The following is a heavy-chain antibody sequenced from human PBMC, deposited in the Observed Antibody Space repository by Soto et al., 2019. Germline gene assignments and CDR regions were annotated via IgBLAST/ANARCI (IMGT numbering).Heavy chain of an antibody. J-gene: IGHJ6*02. CDR1: GFTFNNSG. D-gene: IGHD5-12*01. CDR2: ISYDGSEK. CDR3: VKDRVPGAYGHYYGMDV. V-gene: IGHV3-30*18. Sequence: PGGSLRLSCRVSGFTFNNSGMHWVRQAPGKGLECMAVISYDGSEKHYADSMKGRLTISRDNSKDTLHLQMNSLRAEDTAIYFCVKDRVPGAYGHYYGMDVWGQGTTVTV.